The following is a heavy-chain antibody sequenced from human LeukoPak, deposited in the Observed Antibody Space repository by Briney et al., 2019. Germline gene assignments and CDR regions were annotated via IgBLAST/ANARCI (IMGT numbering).Heavy chain of an antibody. V-gene: IGHV3-9*01. CDR2: ISWNSGSI. D-gene: IGHD2-2*01. J-gene: IGHJ3*02. CDR3: AKEKIRYCSSTSCPNAFDI. Sequence: GGSLRLSCAASGFTFDDYAMHWVRQAPGKGLEWASGISWNSGSIGYADSVKGRFTISRDNAKNSLYLQMNSLRAEDTALYYCAKEKIRYCSSTSCPNAFDIWGQGTMVTVSS. CDR1: GFTFDDYA.